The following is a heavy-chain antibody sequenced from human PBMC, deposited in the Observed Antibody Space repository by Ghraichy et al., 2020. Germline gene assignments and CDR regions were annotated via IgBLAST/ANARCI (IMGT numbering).Heavy chain of an antibody. CDR3: ASGGGRGSSSWYREDY. J-gene: IGHJ4*02. Sequence: SVKVSCKASGGTFSSYAISWVRQAPGQGLEWMGGIIPIFGTANYAQKFQGRVTITADKSTSTAYMELSSLRSEDTAVYYCASGGGRGSSSWYREDYWGQGTLVPVSS. V-gene: IGHV1-69*06. D-gene: IGHD6-13*01. CDR1: GGTFSSYA. CDR2: IIPIFGTA.